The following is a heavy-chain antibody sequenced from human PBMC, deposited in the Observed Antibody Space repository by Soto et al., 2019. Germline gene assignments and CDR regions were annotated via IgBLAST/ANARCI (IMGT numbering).Heavy chain of an antibody. V-gene: IGHV7-4-1*01. CDR3: ARDMVSAAHISGNWFYP. CDR1: GYTFTSYA. J-gene: IGHJ5*02. Sequence: ASVKVSCKASGYTFTSYAMNWVRQAPGQGLEWMGWINTNTGNPTYAQGFTGRFVFSLDTSVSTAYLQICSLKAEDTAVYYCARDMVSAAHISGNWFYPWGRGSLVTVSS. CDR2: INTNTGNP. D-gene: IGHD3-3*02.